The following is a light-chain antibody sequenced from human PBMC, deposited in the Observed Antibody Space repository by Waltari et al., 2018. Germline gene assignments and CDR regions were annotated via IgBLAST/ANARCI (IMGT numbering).Light chain of an antibody. J-gene: IGLJ3*02. CDR2: LNSDGSH. CDR1: RGHSSYA. CDR3: QTWGTGTGV. Sequence: QLVLTQSPSASASLGASVKLTCTLSRGHSSYAIPWHHQQPEKGPRYLMKLNSDGSHSKGDGIPDRFSGSSSGAERYLTISSLQSEDEADYYCQTWGTGTGVFGGGTKLTVL. V-gene: IGLV4-69*01.